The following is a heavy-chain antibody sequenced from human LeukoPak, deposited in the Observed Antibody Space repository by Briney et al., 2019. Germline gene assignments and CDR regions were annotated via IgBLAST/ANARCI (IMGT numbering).Heavy chain of an antibody. V-gene: IGHV3-7*01. Sequence: PGGSLRLSCAASGFTFSSYWMSWVRQAPGKGLEWVANIKQDGSEKYYVDSVKGRFTISRDNAKNSLYLQMNSLRAEDTAVYYCASSRYYYDSSGYYYGDAFDIWGQGTMVTVSS. CDR3: ASSRYYYDSSGYYYGDAFDI. CDR2: IKQDGSEK. D-gene: IGHD3-22*01. J-gene: IGHJ3*02. CDR1: GFTFSSYW.